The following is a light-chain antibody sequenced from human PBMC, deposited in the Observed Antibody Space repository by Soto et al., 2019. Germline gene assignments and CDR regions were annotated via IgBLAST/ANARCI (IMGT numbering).Light chain of an antibody. J-gene: IGKJ2*01. V-gene: IGKV3-15*01. CDR3: QQHNYWPS. Sequence: EIVMTRSPATLSVSPGERATLSCRASQSVSSNLAWYQQKPGQAPRLLLYGASTRATGIPGRFSGSGSGTEFTLTISSLQSEDFAVYYCQQHNYWPSFGQGTKLEIK. CDR2: GAS. CDR1: QSVSSN.